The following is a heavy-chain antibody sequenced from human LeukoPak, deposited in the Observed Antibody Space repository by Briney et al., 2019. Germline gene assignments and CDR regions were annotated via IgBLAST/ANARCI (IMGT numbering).Heavy chain of an antibody. V-gene: IGHV1-2*02. Sequence: GASVKVSCKASGYTFSDYYIHWVRQAPGQVLEWMGWMNPNIGGTNSAQKFQGRVTMTSDTSISTAYLELSRLTSDDTAVYYCARPGNWVFDYWGQGTLVTVSS. J-gene: IGHJ4*02. D-gene: IGHD7-27*01. CDR3: ARPGNWVFDY. CDR1: GYTFSDYY. CDR2: MNPNIGGT.